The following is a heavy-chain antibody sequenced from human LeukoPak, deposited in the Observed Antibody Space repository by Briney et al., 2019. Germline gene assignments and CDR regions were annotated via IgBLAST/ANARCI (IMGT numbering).Heavy chain of an antibody. CDR2: IYYSGST. V-gene: IGHV4-59*01. CDR1: GGSISSYY. Sequence: SETLSLTCTVSGGSISSYYWSWIRQPPGKGLEWIGYIYYSGSTNYNPSLKSRVTISVDTSKNQFSLKLSSVTAADTAVYYCAKDRFLEWLLPFDYWGQGTLVTVSS. J-gene: IGHJ4*02. CDR3: AKDRFLEWLLPFDY. D-gene: IGHD3-3*01.